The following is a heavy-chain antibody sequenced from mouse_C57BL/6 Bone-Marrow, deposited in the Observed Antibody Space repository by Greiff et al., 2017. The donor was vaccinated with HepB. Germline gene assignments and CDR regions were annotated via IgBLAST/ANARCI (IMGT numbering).Heavy chain of an antibody. CDR3: ARDEVLRSDWYFDV. CDR2: INPNNGGT. J-gene: IGHJ1*03. Sequence: EVQLQQSGPELVKPGASVKIPCKASGYTFTDYNMDWVKQSHGKSLEWIGDINPNNGGTIYNQKFKGKATLTVDKSSSTAYMELRSLTSEDTAVYYCARDEVLRSDWYFDVWGTGTTVTVSS. V-gene: IGHV1-18*01. CDR1: GYTFTDYN. D-gene: IGHD1-1*01.